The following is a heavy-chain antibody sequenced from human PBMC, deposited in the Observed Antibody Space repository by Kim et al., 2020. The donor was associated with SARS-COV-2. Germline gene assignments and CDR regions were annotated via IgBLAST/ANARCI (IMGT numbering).Heavy chain of an antibody. J-gene: IGHJ4*02. CDR3: AKGSYSVFDY. D-gene: IGHD1-26*01. CDR2: ISGGGGNA. V-gene: IGHV3-23*01. CDR1: GFTFSNYA. Sequence: GGSLRLSCAASGFTFSNYAMSWVRQAPGKGLEWVSTISGGGGNAYYADSVKGHFTISRDNSKNTLFLQMNSLRAEDTAVYYCAKGSYSVFDYWGQGTLVTVSS.